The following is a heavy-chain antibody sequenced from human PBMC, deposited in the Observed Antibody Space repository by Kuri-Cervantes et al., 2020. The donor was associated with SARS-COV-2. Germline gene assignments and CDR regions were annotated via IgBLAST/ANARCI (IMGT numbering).Heavy chain of an antibody. Sequence: ASVKVSCKASGYTFTSYAMHWVRQAPGQRLEWMGWINAGNGNTKYPQKFQGRVTITRDTSASTAYMELSSLRSEDTAVYYCATLGSTSTEAFDYWGQGTLVTVSS. CDR3: ATLGSTSTEAFDY. CDR2: INAGNGNT. CDR1: GYTFTSYA. J-gene: IGHJ4*02. V-gene: IGHV1-3*01. D-gene: IGHD2-2*01.